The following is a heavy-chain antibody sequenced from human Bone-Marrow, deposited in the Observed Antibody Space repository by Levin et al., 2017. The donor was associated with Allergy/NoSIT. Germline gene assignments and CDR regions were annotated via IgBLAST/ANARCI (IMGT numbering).Heavy chain of an antibody. Sequence: PGGSLRLSCAASGFTFSSYWMHWVRQVPGKGLVWIAHIYKDGTNPNYADIAKGRFTISRDNAKNTLYLQMSSLGVEDTAVYYCARDMSHGLDVWGQGTTVTVSS. D-gene: IGHD3-16*01. CDR2: IYKDGTNP. CDR1: GFTFSSYW. CDR3: ARDMSHGLDV. V-gene: IGHV3-74*01. J-gene: IGHJ6*02.